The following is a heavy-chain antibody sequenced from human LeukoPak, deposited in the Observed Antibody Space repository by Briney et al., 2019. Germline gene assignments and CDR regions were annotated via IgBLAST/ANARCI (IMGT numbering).Heavy chain of an antibody. D-gene: IGHD1-26*01. V-gene: IGHV3-7*01. J-gene: IGHJ6*02. CDR1: GFTFSNFW. CDR2: IKQDETEK. CDR3: ARGGREIYYYYYGMDV. Sequence: GGSLRLSCTASGFTFSNFWMGWVRQAPGKGLEWVANIKQDETEKFYLGSVKGRFTISRDNAKNSLYLQMNSLRVEDTAVYYCARGGREIYYYYYGMDVWGQGTTVTVSS.